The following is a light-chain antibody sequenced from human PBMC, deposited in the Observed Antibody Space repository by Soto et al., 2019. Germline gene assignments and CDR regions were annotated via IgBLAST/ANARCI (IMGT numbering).Light chain of an antibody. CDR3: QHYGSSPQT. J-gene: IGKJ1*01. CDR1: QSVWNNY. V-gene: IGKV3-20*01. CDR2: GAS. Sequence: EIVLTQSPGTLSLSPGERATLSCRASQSVWNNYLAWYQQKPGQAPRLLIYGASSRATGIPDKVSGSGSGTDFTLTISRLEPEDFAVYYCQHYGSSPQTFGQGTKVEIK.